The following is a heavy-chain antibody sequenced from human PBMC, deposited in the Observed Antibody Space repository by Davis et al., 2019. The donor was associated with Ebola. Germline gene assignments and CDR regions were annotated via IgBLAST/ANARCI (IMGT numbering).Heavy chain of an antibody. V-gene: IGHV3-30*02. CDR2: IRYDGSNK. J-gene: IGHJ4*02. CDR3: AKDQEWSGPFDY. CDR1: GFTFSSYG. D-gene: IGHD3-3*01. Sequence: GGSLKISRAASGFTFSSYGMHWVRQAPGKGLEWVAFIRYDGSNKYYADSVKGRFTISRDNSKNTLYLQMNSLRAEDTAVYYCAKDQEWSGPFDYWGQGTLVTVSS.